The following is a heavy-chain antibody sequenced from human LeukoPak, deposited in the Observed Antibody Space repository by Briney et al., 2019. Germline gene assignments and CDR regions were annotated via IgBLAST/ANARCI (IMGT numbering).Heavy chain of an antibody. CDR2: INWNGDST. Sequence: GGSLRLSCTSSGFAFDDYGMGWVRQAPGKGLEWVSGINWNGDSTNYADSVKGRFTISRDKAKTSLFLQMNSLRVDDTALYYCVRGEVTYSLDYWGQGTLVIVTA. D-gene: IGHD2-15*01. CDR1: GFAFDDYG. V-gene: IGHV3-20*04. CDR3: VRGEVTYSLDY. J-gene: IGHJ4*02.